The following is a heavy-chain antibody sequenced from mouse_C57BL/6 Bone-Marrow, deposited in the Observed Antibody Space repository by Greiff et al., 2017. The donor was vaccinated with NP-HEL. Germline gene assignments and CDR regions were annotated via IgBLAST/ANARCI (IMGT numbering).Heavy chain of an antibody. CDR2: IDPEDGAT. CDR1: GFNINDYY. V-gene: IGHV14-2*01. Sequence: VQLQQSGAELVKPGASVKLSCTASGFNINDYYMHWVKQRTEQGLEWIGRIDPEDGATKYAPKFQGKATITADTPYNTAYLQLSSLTSEDTAVYYWARGYGSSYEAMDYGGQGTSVTVSS. CDR3: ARGYGSSYEAMDY. J-gene: IGHJ4*01. D-gene: IGHD1-1*01.